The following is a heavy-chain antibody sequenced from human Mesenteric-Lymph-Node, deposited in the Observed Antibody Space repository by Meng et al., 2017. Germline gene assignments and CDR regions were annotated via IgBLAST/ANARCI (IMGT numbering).Heavy chain of an antibody. J-gene: IGHJ4*02. CDR3: GTLKYTSGFYGPAY. CDR2: ISTNTGNP. V-gene: IGHV7-4-1*02. CDR1: GYTFTRYP. Sequence: QLVQSWAELKKPGASVEVSCKASGYTFTRYPMNWVRQAPGQGLEWMGWISTNTGNPTYAQGFTGRFVFSVDTSVSTAYLQISSLKAEDTAVYYCGTLKYTSGFYGPAYWGQGALVTVSS. D-gene: IGHD6-19*01.